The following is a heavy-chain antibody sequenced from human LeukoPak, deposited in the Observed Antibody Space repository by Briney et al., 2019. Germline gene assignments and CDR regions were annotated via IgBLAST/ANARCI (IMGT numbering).Heavy chain of an antibody. CDR1: GYTFTGYY. CDR3: ARGLGYRAVRGVSNWFDP. V-gene: IGHV1-2*04. CDR2: INPNSGGT. Sequence: ASVKVSCKASGYTFTGYYMHWVRQAPGQGLEWMGWINPNSGGTNYAQKFQGWVTMIRDTSISTAYMELSRLRSDDTAVYYCARGLGYRAVRGVSNWFDPWGQGTLVTVSS. J-gene: IGHJ5*02. D-gene: IGHD3-10*01.